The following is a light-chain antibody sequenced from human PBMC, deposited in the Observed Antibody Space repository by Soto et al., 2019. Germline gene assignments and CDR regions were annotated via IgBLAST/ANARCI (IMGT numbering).Light chain of an antibody. V-gene: IGKV1-12*01. CDR2: TAS. CDR3: QHANSFPLT. CDR1: QGISSR. J-gene: IGKJ4*01. Sequence: DIQMTQSPSSVSASVGDRVTITCRASQGISSRLAWYQQKPGKAPKLLIYTASSLQSGDPSRFSGSGSGTDFTLTISSLQTEDFATYYCQHANSFPLTFGGGTKLEIK.